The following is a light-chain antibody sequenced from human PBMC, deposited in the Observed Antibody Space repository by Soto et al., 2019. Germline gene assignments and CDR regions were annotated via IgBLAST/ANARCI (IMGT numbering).Light chain of an antibody. Sequence: IHMTQSPSSLDASVGDRVTLTSQASDDIINSLNWYQQKPGKAPKLLIHDASILQTGVPSRFSGSGSGTDFTFTITSLQPEDIATYYCQHSDILPIPFGGGTMVDIK. J-gene: IGKJ4*01. CDR3: QHSDILPIP. V-gene: IGKV1-33*01. CDR2: DAS. CDR1: DDIINS.